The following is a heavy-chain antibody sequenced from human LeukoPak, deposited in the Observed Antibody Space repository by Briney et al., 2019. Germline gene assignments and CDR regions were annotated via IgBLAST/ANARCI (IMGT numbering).Heavy chain of an antibody. V-gene: IGHV1-69*13. CDR2: IISIFGTA. CDR1: GGTFSSYA. Sequence: ASVKVSCKASGGTFSSYAISWVRQAPGQGLAWMGGIISIFGTANYAQKFQGRVTITADESTSTAYMELSSLRSEDTAVYYCARDPPGDSSGGGAFDIWGQGTMVTVSS. D-gene: IGHD3-22*01. J-gene: IGHJ3*02. CDR3: ARDPPGDSSGGGAFDI.